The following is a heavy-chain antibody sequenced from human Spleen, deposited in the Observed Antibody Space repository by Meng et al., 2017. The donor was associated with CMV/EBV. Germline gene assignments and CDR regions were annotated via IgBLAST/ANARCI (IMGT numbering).Heavy chain of an antibody. V-gene: IGHV4-34*01. J-gene: IGHJ4*02. D-gene: IGHD1-1*01. Sequence: YDGSFSHYYWHWIRQSPGKGLEWIGEINHVGSTNYNPSLKSRVSMSRDTSRGEFSLTLTSVTAADTATFYCARGRVASIGTSYYFDLWGQGTLVTVSS. CDR1: DGSFSHYY. CDR2: INHVGST. CDR3: ARGRVASIGTSYYFDL.